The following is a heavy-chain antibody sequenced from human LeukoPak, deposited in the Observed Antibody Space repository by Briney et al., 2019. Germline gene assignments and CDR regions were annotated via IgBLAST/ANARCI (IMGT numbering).Heavy chain of an antibody. V-gene: IGHV3-11*03. CDR3: ASSFIPYYYGSGSYYYGQFDY. J-gene: IGHJ4*02. CDR1: GFTFSDYY. CDR2: TSSSSSYT. D-gene: IGHD3-10*01. Sequence: PGGSLRLSCAASGFTFSDYYMSWIRQAPGKGLEWVSYTSSSSSYTNYADSVKGRFTISRDNAKNSLYLQMNSLRAEDTAVYYCASSFIPYYYGSGSYYYGQFDYWGQGTLVTVSS.